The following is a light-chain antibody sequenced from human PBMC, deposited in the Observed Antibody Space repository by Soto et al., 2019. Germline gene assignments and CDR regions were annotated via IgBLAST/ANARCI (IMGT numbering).Light chain of an antibody. CDR3: SSYTSSSTWV. Sequence: QSVLTQPASVSGSPGQSITISCTGTSSDVGGYNYVSWYQQHPGKAPKLMIYEVSNRPSGVSNRFSGSESGNTASLTVFGLQAEDEADYYCSSYTSSSTWVFGGGTKLTVL. CDR1: SSDVGGYNY. CDR2: EVS. V-gene: IGLV2-14*01. J-gene: IGLJ3*02.